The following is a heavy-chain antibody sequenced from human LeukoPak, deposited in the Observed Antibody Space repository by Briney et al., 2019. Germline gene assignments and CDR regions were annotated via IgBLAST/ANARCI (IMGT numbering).Heavy chain of an antibody. V-gene: IGHV3-7*01. Sequence: GGSLRLSCAASGFTFSTYWMNWVRQAPGKGLEWVANIKTDGSEKYYVDSVKGRFTISRDNAKNSLYLQMNSLRAEDTAVYYCARGGYRFDYWGQGTLVTVSS. CDR1: GFTFSTYW. J-gene: IGHJ4*02. D-gene: IGHD5-12*01. CDR2: IKTDGSEK. CDR3: ARGGYRFDY.